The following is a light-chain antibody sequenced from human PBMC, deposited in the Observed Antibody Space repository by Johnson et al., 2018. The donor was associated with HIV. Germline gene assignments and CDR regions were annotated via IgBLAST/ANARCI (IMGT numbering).Light chain of an antibody. CDR2: ENN. CDR1: SSNIVNNY. Sequence: QSVLTQPPSVSAAPGLKVTISCSGSSSNIVNNYVSWYQQLPGTAPKLLIYENNKRPSGIPDRFSGSKSGTSATLGITGLQTGDEADYYCGTLDSSLSLNYVFGTGTTVTVL. V-gene: IGLV1-51*02. J-gene: IGLJ1*01. CDR3: GTLDSSLSLNYV.